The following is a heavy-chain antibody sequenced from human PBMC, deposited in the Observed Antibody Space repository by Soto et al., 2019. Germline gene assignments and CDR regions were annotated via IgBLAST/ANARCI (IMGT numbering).Heavy chain of an antibody. V-gene: IGHV4-59*01. Sequence: QVQLQESGPGLVKPSETLSLTCTVSGGSITSYYWNWIRQPPGKGLEWIGYIYSSGSTNYNPSLKGRVTVSLDTSKNQVYLSATSVTAADTAVYYCAAAPRYWGQGRLVTVSS. J-gene: IGHJ4*02. CDR2: IYSSGST. CDR3: AAAPRY. CDR1: GGSITSYY. D-gene: IGHD2-15*01.